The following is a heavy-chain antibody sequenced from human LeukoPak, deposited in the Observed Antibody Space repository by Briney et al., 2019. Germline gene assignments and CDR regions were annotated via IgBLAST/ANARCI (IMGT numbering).Heavy chain of an antibody. Sequence: ASVKVSCKASGYTFTGYYMHWVRQAPGQGLEWMGWINPNSGGTNYAQKFRGRVTMTRDTSISTAYMELSRLRSDDTAVYYCARGSTYYYGSGSYQRQEAPDYWGQGTLVTVSS. CDR1: GYTFTGYY. D-gene: IGHD3-10*01. J-gene: IGHJ4*02. CDR2: INPNSGGT. CDR3: ARGSTYYYGSGSYQRQEAPDY. V-gene: IGHV1-2*02.